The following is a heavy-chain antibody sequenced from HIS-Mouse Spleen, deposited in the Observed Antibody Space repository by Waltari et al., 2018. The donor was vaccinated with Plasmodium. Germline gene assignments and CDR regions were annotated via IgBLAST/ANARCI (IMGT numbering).Heavy chain of an antibody. CDR3: ARGGIVGATIDY. CDR2: INHSGST. J-gene: IGHJ4*02. V-gene: IGHV4-34*01. CDR1: GGSFSGYY. Sequence: QVQLQQWGAGLLKPSETLSLTCAVYGGSFSGYYWSWIRQPPGKGLEWIGEINHSGSTNYNPSLKSRVTISVDTSKNQFSLKLSSVNAADTAVYYCARGGIVGATIDYWGQGTLVTVSS. D-gene: IGHD1-26*01.